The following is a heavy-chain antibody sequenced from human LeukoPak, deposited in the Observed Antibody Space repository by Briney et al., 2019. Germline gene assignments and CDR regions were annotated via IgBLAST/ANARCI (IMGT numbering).Heavy chain of an antibody. D-gene: IGHD6-13*01. J-gene: IGHJ5*02. V-gene: IGHV3-23*01. CDR3: AKDHGAAAGNWFDP. CDR1: GFTFSSYA. CDR2: ISGSGRST. Sequence: GGSLRLSCAASGFTFSSYAMSGVRQAPGKGLEWVSAISGSGRSTYYADSVKGRFTISRDNSKNTLHLQMNSLRAEDTAVYYCAKDHGAAAGNWFDPWGQGTLVTVSS.